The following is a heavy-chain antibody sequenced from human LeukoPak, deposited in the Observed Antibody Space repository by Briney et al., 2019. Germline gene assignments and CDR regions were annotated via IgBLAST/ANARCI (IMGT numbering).Heavy chain of an antibody. J-gene: IGHJ6*02. CDR3: ARGYSYGFEDYGMDV. D-gene: IGHD5-18*01. V-gene: IGHV3-48*04. CDR1: GFTFSGYS. Sequence: GGSLRLSCAASGFTFSGYSMNWVRQAPGKGLEWVSYISSSGSTIYYADSVKGRFTISRDNAKNSLYLQMNSLRAEDTAVYYCARGYSYGFEDYGMDVWGQGTTVTVSS. CDR2: ISSSGSTI.